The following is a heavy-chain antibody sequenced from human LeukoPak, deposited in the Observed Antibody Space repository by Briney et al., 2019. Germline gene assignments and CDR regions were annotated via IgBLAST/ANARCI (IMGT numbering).Heavy chain of an antibody. D-gene: IGHD4-17*01. Sequence: SVKVSCKASGGTFSSYAISWVRQAPGQGLEWMGGIIPIFGTANYAQKFQGRVTITTDESTSTAYMELSSLRSEDTAVYYCARGSPLHDYGDSDQQIYFDYWGQGTLVTVSS. CDR3: ARGSPLHDYGDSDQQIYFDY. J-gene: IGHJ4*02. CDR2: IIPIFGTA. CDR1: GGTFSSYA. V-gene: IGHV1-69*05.